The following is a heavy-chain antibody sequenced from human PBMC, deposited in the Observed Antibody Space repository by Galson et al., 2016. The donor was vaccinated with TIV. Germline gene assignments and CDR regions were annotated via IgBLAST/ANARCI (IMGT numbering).Heavy chain of an antibody. CDR3: ARDPTSSPRVGGHDYYYGMAV. CDR1: GYSFTSYG. J-gene: IGHJ6*02. V-gene: IGHV1-18*01. Sequence: SVKVSCKASGYSFTSYGVSWVRQAPGQGLEWMGWISGYNEKTYYTQNFQGRVTMTTDTSTSTAYLELSSLRSDDTAVYYCARDPTSSPRVGGHDYYYGMAVWGQGTTVTVS. D-gene: IGHD3-16*01. CDR2: ISGYNEKT.